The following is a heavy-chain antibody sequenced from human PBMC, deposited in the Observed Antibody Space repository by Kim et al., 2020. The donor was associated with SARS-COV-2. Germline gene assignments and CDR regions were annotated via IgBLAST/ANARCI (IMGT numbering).Heavy chain of an antibody. Sequence: GGSLRLSCAASGFTFSNAWMSWVRQAPGKGLEWVGRIKSKTDGGTTDYAAPVKGRFTISRDDSKNTLYLQMNSLKTEDTAVYYCTTASQNYYDYVWGSYRHDWYFDLWGRGTLVTVSS. CDR3: TTASQNYYDYVWGSYRHDWYFDL. CDR1: GFTFSNAW. D-gene: IGHD3-16*02. CDR2: IKSKTDGGTT. J-gene: IGHJ2*01. V-gene: IGHV3-15*01.